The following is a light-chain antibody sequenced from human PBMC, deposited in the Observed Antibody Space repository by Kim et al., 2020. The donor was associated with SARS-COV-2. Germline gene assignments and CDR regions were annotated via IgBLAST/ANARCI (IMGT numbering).Light chain of an antibody. V-gene: IGKV4-1*01. Sequence: ATSNCKSSQSVLYSSNNKNYLAWYQQKPGPPPKLLIYWASTRESGVPDRFSGSGSGTDFTLTISSLQAEDVAVYYCQQYYSSPRTFGQGTKVEIK. CDR2: WAS. CDR1: QSVLYSSNNKNY. CDR3: QQYYSSPRT. J-gene: IGKJ1*01.